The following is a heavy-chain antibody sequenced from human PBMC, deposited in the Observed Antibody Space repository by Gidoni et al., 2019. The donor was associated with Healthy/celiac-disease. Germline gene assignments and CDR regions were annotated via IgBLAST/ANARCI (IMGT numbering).Heavy chain of an antibody. V-gene: IGHV3-30-3*01. CDR3: ARDATVVVPAAIVGGIDV. D-gene: IGHD2-2*02. CDR2: ISYDGSNK. CDR1: GFTFSSYA. J-gene: IGHJ6*02. Sequence: QVQLVESGGGVVQPGRSLRLSCAASGFTFSSYAMHWVRQAPGKGLEWVAVISYDGSNKYYADSVKGRFTISRDNSKNTLYLQMNSLRAEDTAVYYCARDATVVVPAAIVGGIDVWGQGTTVTVSS.